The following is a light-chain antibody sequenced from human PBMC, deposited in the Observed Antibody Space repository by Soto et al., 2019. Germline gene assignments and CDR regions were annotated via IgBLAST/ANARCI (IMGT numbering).Light chain of an antibody. CDR1: QSVSSY. CDR2: DAS. Sequence: EIVLTQSPATLSLSPGERATLSCRASQSVSSYLAWYQQKPGQAPRLLIYDASNRATGIPARFSGSGSGTDFTLTISSLEPEDFAVYYCQQCSHWPPYTFGQGTKLEIK. V-gene: IGKV3-11*01. J-gene: IGKJ2*01. CDR3: QQCSHWPPYT.